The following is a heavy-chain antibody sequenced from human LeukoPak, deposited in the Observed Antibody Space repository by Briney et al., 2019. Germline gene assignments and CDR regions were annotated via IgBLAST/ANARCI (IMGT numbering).Heavy chain of an antibody. D-gene: IGHD1-26*01. V-gene: IGHV3-43*02. J-gene: IGHJ4*02. CDR2: ISGFGDSA. CDR3: AKDLSPFRSGSFYFHN. Sequence: GGSLRLSCAVPGFTFEDHAMHWVRQAPGKGPEWVSVISGFGDSAYYADSVKGRFTISRDNRKNSLWLQMNSLTTDDTAFYYCAKDLSPFRSGSFYFHNWGQGTLVTVSS. CDR1: GFTFEDHA.